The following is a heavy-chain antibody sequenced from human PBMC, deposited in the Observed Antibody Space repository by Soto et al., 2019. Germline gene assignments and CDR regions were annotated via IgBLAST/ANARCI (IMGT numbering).Heavy chain of an antibody. CDR2: IYYSGST. J-gene: IGHJ4*02. V-gene: IGHV4-31*03. CDR1: GGSISSGGYY. D-gene: IGHD3-16*01. CDR3: ARAPYYYDYIWGRSRYFDY. Sequence: QVQLQESGPGLVKPSQTLSLTCTVSGGSISSGGYYWSWIRQHPGKGLEWIGYIYYSGSTYYNPSLKSRVTISVDTFKNQFSMKLSSVTAADTAVYYCARAPYYYDYIWGRSRYFDYWGQGTLVTVSS.